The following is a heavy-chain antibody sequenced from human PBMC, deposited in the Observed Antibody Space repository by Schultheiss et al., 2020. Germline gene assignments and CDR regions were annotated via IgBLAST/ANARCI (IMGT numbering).Heavy chain of an antibody. V-gene: IGHV4-34*01. J-gene: IGHJ6*04. CDR1: GGSFSGYY. D-gene: IGHD2-2*01. CDR3: ARFRSGYCSSTSCPNYYYGMDV. CDR2: INHSGST. Sequence: SATLSLTCAVYGGSFSGYYWSWIRQPPGKGLEWIGEINHSGSTNYNPSLKSRVTISVDTSKNQFSLKLSSVTAADTAVYYCARFRSGYCSSTSCPNYYYGMDVWGKGTTVTVSS.